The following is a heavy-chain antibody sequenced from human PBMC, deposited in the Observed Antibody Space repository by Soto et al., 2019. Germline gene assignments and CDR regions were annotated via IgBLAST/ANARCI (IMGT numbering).Heavy chain of an antibody. J-gene: IGHJ4*02. CDR2: IIPIFGTA. CDR1: GGTFSSYA. D-gene: IGHD1-7*01. V-gene: IGHV1-69*13. CDR3: ARAPLGRGRVTGTNFDY. Sequence: ASVKVSCKASGGTFSSYAISWVRQAPGQGLEWMGGIIPIFGTANYAQKFQGRVTITADESTSTAYMELSSLRSEDTAVYYCARAPLGRGRVTGTNFDYWGQGTLVTVSS.